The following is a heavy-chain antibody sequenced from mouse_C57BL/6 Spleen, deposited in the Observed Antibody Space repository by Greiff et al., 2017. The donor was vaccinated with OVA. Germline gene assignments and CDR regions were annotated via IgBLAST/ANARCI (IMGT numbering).Heavy chain of an antibody. J-gene: IGHJ2*01. V-gene: IGHV1-15*01. CDR2: IDPETGGT. CDR1: GYTFTDYE. CDR3: TRVEVTTGY. D-gene: IGHD2-2*01. Sequence: VQLQQSGAELVRPGASVTLSCKASGYTFTDYEMHWVKQTPVHGLEWIGAIDPETGGTAYNQKFKGKAILTADKSYSTAYMELRSLTSEDSAVYYCTRVEVTTGYWGQGTTLTVSS.